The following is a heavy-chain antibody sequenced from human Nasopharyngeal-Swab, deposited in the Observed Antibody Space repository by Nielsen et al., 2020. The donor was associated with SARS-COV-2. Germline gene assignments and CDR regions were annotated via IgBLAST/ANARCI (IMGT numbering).Heavy chain of an antibody. CDR3: AKGDYYGSGSYYSAHFDY. V-gene: IGHV3-30*18. CDR1: GFTSSSYG. D-gene: IGHD3-10*01. CDR2: ISYDGSNK. J-gene: IGHJ4*02. Sequence: GGSLRPSCAASGFTSSSYGMHWVRQAPGKGLEWVAVISYDGSNKYYADPVKGRFTISRDNSKNTLYLQMNSLRAEDTAVYYCAKGDYYGSGSYYSAHFDYWGQGTLVTVSS.